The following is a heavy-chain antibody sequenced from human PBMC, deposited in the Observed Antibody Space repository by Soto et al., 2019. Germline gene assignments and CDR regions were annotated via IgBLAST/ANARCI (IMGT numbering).Heavy chain of an antibody. V-gene: IGHV3-53*01. CDR2: IYSGGST. Sequence: GGSLRLSCAASGFTVSSNYMSWVRQAPGKGLEWVSVIYSGGSTYYADSVKGRFTISRDNSKNTLYLQMNSLRAEDTAVYYCARDRWLRPGGYYYYGMDVWGQGTTVTVSS. CDR3: ARDRWLRPGGYYYYGMDV. D-gene: IGHD5-12*01. J-gene: IGHJ6*02. CDR1: GFTVSSNY.